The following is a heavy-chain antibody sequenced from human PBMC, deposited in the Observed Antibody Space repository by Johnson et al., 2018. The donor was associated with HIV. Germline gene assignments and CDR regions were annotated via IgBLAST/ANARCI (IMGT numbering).Heavy chain of an antibody. CDR2: IKQDGSEK. V-gene: IGHV3-7*03. Sequence: VQLVESVGGLVQPGGSLRLSCAASGFTFSSYWMSWVRQAPGKGLEWVANIKQDGSEKYYVDSVKGRFTISRDNSKNTLYLQMNSLRAEDTALYYCARDGSEWLVSIHAFDIWGQGTMVTVSS. CDR1: GFTFSSYW. CDR3: ARDGSEWLVSIHAFDI. J-gene: IGHJ3*02. D-gene: IGHD6-19*01.